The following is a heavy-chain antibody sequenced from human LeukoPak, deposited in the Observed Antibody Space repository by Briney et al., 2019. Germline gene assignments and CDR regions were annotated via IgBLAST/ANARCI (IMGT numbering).Heavy chain of an antibody. CDR2: IYHSRST. V-gene: IGHV4-30-2*02. CDR1: GGSISSGGYS. J-gene: IGHJ4*02. D-gene: IGHD6-19*01. Sequence: SETLSLTCAVSGGSISSGGYSWSWIRQPPGKGLEWIGYIYHSRSTNYNPSLKSRVTISVDTSKNQFSLKLSSVTAADTAVYYCARINRSAVAEPYFDYWGQGTLVTVSS. CDR3: ARINRSAVAEPYFDY.